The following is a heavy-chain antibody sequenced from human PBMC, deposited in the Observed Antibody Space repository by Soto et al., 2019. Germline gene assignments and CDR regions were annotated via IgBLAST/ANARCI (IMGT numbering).Heavy chain of an antibody. CDR1: GGSISSGSYY. CDR2: IYYSGST. V-gene: IGHV4-31*03. Sequence: QVQLQESGPGLVKPSQTLSLTCTVSGGSISSGSYYWSWIRQLPGKGLEWIGYIYYSGSTYYNPSLKSRVTISVDTSKKQVSLKLSSVTAADTAVYYCARQGYRYGQGLDYWGQGTLVTVSS. J-gene: IGHJ4*02. D-gene: IGHD5-18*01. CDR3: ARQGYRYGQGLDY.